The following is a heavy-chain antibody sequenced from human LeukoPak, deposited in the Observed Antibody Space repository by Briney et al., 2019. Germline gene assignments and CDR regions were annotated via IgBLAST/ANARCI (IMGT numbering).Heavy chain of an antibody. CDR2: ISGSGGST. CDR1: GFTFSSYA. CDR3: AKYWGSSGFPDNDAFDI. Sequence: PGGSLRLSCAASGFTFSSYAMSWVRQAPGKGLEWVSAISGSGGSTYYADSVKGRFTISRDNSKNTLYLQMNSLRAEDTTVYYCAKYWGSSGFPDNDAFDIWGQGTMVTVSS. V-gene: IGHV3-23*01. J-gene: IGHJ3*02. D-gene: IGHD3-22*01.